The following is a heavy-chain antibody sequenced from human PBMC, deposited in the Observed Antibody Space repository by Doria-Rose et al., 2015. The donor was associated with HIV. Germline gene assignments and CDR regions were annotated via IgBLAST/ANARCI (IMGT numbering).Heavy chain of an antibody. CDR3: ARGLLRGGWNDVDYYYGMDV. CDR1: GGSFSGYY. V-gene: IGHV4-34*01. J-gene: IGHJ6*02. CDR2: INQSGST. D-gene: IGHD1-1*01. Sequence: QVQLQQWGAGLVKPSETLSLTCAVFGGSFSGYYWSWIRQPPGKGLEWHGDINQSGSTNYKTSLKSRVTISLDTSKNLFSLKLSSGTAADTAAYYCARGLLRGGWNDVDYYYGMDVWGQGTTVTVSS.